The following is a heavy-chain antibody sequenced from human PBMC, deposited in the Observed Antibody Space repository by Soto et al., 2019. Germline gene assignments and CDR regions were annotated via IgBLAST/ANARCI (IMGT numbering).Heavy chain of an antibody. V-gene: IGHV3-48*02. J-gene: IGHJ6*02. Sequence: EVQLVESGGGLVQPGGSLRLSCAASGFTFSLYSMSWVREAPGKGLEWVSKISRSSTGIHYADSVKGRFTISRDDATNSTQLQMMSRRDRETTVYYCWGAGTWGLDVWGQGTTVSISS. D-gene: IGHD6-19*01. CDR2: ISRSSTGI. CDR1: GFTFSLYS. CDR3: WGAGTWGLDV.